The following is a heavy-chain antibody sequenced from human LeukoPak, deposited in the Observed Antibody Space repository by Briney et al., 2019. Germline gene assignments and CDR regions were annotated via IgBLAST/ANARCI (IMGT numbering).Heavy chain of an antibody. CDR2: IYYSGST. V-gene: IGHV4-59*01. CDR3: ARGSGYGDYYAY. D-gene: IGHD6-25*01. J-gene: IGHJ4*02. CDR1: GGSFSGYY. Sequence: PSETLSLTCAVYGGSFSGYYWSWIRQPPGKGLEWIGYIYYSGSTNYNPSLKSRVTISVDTSKNQFSLKLSSVTAADTAVYYCARGSGYGDYYAYWGQGTLVTVSS.